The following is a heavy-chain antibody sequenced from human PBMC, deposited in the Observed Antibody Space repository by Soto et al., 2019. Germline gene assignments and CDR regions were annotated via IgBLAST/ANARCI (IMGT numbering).Heavy chain of an antibody. D-gene: IGHD2-15*01. J-gene: IGHJ4*02. CDR2: ISGSGGST. Sequence: EVQLLESGGGLVQPGGSLRLSCAASGFTSSSYAMSWVRQAPGKGLEWVSGISGSGGSTNYADSVKGRFTISRDNSKNTLYLQMNSLRAEDTGVYYCAKEQDVRMVGPFDYWGQGTLVTVSS. CDR1: GFTSSSYA. V-gene: IGHV3-23*01. CDR3: AKEQDVRMVGPFDY.